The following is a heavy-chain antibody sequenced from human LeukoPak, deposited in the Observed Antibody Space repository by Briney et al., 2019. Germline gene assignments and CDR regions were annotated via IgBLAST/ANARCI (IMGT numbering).Heavy chain of an antibody. J-gene: IGHJ4*02. CDR1: GGSISSGVYY. Sequence: SETLSLTCTVSGGSISSGVYYWSWIRQSSGKGLEWIGYIYHSGSTYYNPSLKSRLTISVDTSKNQFSLNLGSVAAADTAVYYCARAERTYYDFWGQGTLVTVSS. CDR3: ARAERTYYDF. D-gene: IGHD3-3*01. V-gene: IGHV4-30-2*06. CDR2: IYHSGST.